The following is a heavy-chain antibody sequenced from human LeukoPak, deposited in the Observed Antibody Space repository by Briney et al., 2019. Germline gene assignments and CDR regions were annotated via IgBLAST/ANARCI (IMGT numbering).Heavy chain of an antibody. CDR3: TIRIYSGAFDI. CDR2: ISSGSIYI. CDR1: GFTFSSYR. D-gene: IGHD2-21*01. J-gene: IGHJ3*02. V-gene: IGHV3-21*01. Sequence: GGSLRLSCAGSGFTFSSYRMSWVRQAPGKGLEWVSSISSGSIYIDLADPLMGRFTISRDDAKNSLYLQMNSLRAEDTAVYYCTIRIYSGAFDIWGQGTMVTVSS.